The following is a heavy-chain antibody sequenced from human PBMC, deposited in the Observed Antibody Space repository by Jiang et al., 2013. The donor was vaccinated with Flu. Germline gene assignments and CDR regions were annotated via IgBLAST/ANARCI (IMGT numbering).Heavy chain of an antibody. CDR2: INTPLGT. V-gene: IGHV7-4-1*02. J-gene: IGHJ4*02. D-gene: IGHD2-2*01. CDR1: GYTFTKYG. Sequence: KVSCKASGYTFTKYGIHWVRQAPGQGLEWMGWINTPLGTQGLPRASQDGFVFSLDTSVSTAYLQISGLKTEDTAIYYCARTQSMTSTDLDSWGQGTLVTVSS. CDR3: ARTQSMTSTDLDS.